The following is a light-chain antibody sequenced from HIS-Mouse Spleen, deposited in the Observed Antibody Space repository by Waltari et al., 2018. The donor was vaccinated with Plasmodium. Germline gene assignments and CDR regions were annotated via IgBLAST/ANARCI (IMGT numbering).Light chain of an antibody. CDR3: QQYYSTPPYT. J-gene: IGKJ2*01. CDR2: WAY. V-gene: IGKV4-1*01. CDR1: QRVLYSSNNKNY. Sequence: EIVMTQSPDSLAVSLGERATINCKSSQRVLYSSNNKNYLAWYQQKPGQPPKLLIYWAYTRESGVPDRFSGSGSGTDFTLTISSLQAEDVAVYYCQQYYSTPPYTFGQGTKLEIK.